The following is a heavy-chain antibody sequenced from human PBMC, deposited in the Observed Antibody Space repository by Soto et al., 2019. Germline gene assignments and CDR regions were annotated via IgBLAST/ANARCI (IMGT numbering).Heavy chain of an antibody. CDR3: AHSSSPAYYFDY. V-gene: IGHV1-69*13. CDR2: IIPIFGTA. J-gene: IGHJ4*02. CDR1: GGTFSSYA. Sequence: VASVKVSCKASGGTFSSYAISWVRQAPGQGLEWMGGIIPIFGTANYAQKFQGRVTITADESTSTAYMELSSLRSEDTAVYYCAHSSSPAYYFDYWGQGTLVTVSS. D-gene: IGHD6-6*01.